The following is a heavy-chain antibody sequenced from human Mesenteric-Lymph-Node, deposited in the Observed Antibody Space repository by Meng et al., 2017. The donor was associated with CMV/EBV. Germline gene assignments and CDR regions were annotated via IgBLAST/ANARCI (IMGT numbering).Heavy chain of an antibody. CDR1: GYTFTSYG. V-gene: IGHV1-18*01. Sequence: ASVKVSCKTSGYTFTSYGISWVRQAPGQGLEWMGWISAYNGNTNYAQKLQGRVTMTTDTSTSTAYIELRSLRSEDTAVYDCARVPGYCSSTRCYSYRMDVWGQGTTVTSP. CDR3: ARVPGYCSSTRCYSYRMDV. J-gene: IGHJ6*02. CDR2: ISAYNGNT. D-gene: IGHD2-2*01.